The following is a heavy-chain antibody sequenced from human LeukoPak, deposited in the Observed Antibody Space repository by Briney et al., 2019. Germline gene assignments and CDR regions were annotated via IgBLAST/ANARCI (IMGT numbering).Heavy chain of an antibody. Sequence: GGPLRLSCAASGFTLSSYWMSWVRQAPGKGLEWVANIKQDGSEKYYVDSVKGRFTISRDNAKNSLYLQMNSLRAEDTAVYYCARSLPYYYDSSGYYPYWGQGTLVTVSS. CDR3: ARSLPYYYDSSGYYPY. CDR2: IKQDGSEK. J-gene: IGHJ4*02. CDR1: GFTLSSYW. V-gene: IGHV3-7*01. D-gene: IGHD3-22*01.